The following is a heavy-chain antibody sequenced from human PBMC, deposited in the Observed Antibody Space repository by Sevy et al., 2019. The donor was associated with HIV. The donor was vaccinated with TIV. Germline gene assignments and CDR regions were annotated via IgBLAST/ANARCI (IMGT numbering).Heavy chain of an antibody. CDR1: GFTFSDYY. V-gene: IGHV3-11*06. D-gene: IGHD2-15*01. CDR2: ISSSSSYT. J-gene: IGHJ5*02. Sequence: GGSLRLSCAASGFTFSDYYMSWIRQAPGKGLEWVSYISSSSSYTNYADSVKGRFTISRDNAKNSLYLQMNSLGAEDTAVYYWARAVGYCSGGSCLPFDPWSQGTLVTVSS. CDR3: ARAVGYCSGGSCLPFDP.